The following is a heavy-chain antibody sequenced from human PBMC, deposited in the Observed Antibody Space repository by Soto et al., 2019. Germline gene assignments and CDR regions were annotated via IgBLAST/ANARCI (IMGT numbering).Heavy chain of an antibody. CDR1: GYTFTSYY. CDR2: INPSGGST. Sequence: VASVKVSCKASGYTFTSYYMHWVRQAPGQGLEWMGIINPSGGSTSYAQKFQGRVTMTRDTSTSTVYMELSSLRSEDTAVYYCARGLYYYGSGSRFFFGEYYYGMDVWGQGTTVTVSS. J-gene: IGHJ6*02. V-gene: IGHV1-46*01. CDR3: ARGLYYYGSGSRFFFGEYYYGMDV. D-gene: IGHD3-10*01.